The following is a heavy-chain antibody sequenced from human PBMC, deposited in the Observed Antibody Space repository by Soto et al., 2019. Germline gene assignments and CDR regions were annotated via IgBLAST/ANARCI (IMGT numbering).Heavy chain of an antibody. V-gene: IGHV1-18*01. D-gene: IGHD3-10*01. CDR1: GYTFTSYG. Sequence: QVQLVQSGAEVKKPGASVKVSCKPSGYTFTSYGITWVRQAPGQGLEWMGWISAYNGNTNNAQKFQGRVTMTTDTATSTDDMERRSLGCDDTGVLCWGGGWLGLFVYQFDSLGKGTPVTVSS. CDR3: GGGWLGLFVYQFDS. J-gene: IGHJ4*02. CDR2: ISAYNGNT.